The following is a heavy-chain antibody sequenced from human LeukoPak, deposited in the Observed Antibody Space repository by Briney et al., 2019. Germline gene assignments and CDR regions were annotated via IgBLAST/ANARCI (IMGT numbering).Heavy chain of an antibody. CDR1: GGSISSHY. V-gene: IGHV4-59*11. CDR2: IYYSGST. D-gene: IGHD4-17*01. Sequence: PSETLSLTCTVSGGSISSHYWSWIRQPPGKGLEWIGYIYYSGSTNYNPSLKSRVTISVDTSKNQFSLKLSSVTAADTAVYYCARETTVTTGSNFVYWGQGTLVTVSS. J-gene: IGHJ4*02. CDR3: ARETTVTTGSNFVY.